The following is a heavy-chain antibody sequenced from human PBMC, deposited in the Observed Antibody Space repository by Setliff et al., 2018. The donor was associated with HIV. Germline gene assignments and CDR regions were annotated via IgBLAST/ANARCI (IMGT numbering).Heavy chain of an antibody. J-gene: IGHJ4*02. CDR2: VYHTGSA. Sequence: PSETLSLTCDVSGVSISDNNWWSWVRQPPGRGLEWIGEVYHTGSANYNPSLKSRVTISVDKSKNQFSLKLISVTAADTAVYYCARATWLVHPFPLYYFDYWGQGTLVTVSS. CDR1: GVSISDNNW. D-gene: IGHD6-19*01. CDR3: ARATWLVHPFPLYYFDY. V-gene: IGHV4-4*02.